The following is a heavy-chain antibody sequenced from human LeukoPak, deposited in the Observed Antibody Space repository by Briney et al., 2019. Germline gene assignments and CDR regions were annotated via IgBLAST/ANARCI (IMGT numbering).Heavy chain of an antibody. V-gene: IGHV3-23*01. J-gene: IGHJ3*02. CDR2: ISDSAGTT. D-gene: IGHD3-10*01. CDR3: AKSYYYGSGDYSLTAFDI. Sequence: TGGSLRLSCTASGFTFSRYDMSGVRQAPGKGLEWVSGISDSAGTTYYADSVKGRFSISRDNSKNTLNLQMNSLRAEDTAVYHCAKSYYYGSGDYSLTAFDIWGQGTMVTVSS. CDR1: GFTFSRYD.